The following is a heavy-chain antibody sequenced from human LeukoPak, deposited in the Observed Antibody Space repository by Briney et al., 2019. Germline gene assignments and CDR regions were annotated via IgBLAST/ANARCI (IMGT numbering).Heavy chain of an antibody. J-gene: IGHJ3*02. CDR3: AIVPPLGDIMPGPDAFDI. D-gene: IGHD3-9*01. Sequence: SQTLSLTCTVSGGSISSGGYYWSWIRQHPGKGLEWIGYIYYSGSSYYNPSLKSRVTISVDTSKNQFSLKLSSVTAADTAVYYCAIVPPLGDIMPGPDAFDIWGQGTMVTVSS. CDR2: IYYSGSS. V-gene: IGHV4-31*03. CDR1: GGSISSGGYY.